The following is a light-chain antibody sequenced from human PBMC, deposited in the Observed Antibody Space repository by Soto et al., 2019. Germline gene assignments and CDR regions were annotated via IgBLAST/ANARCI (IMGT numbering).Light chain of an antibody. CDR2: GAS. CDR3: QQYGSSRPT. V-gene: IGKV3-20*01. Sequence: EIVLTQAPGTLSLSPGERATLSWRASQSVSSSYLAWYQQKPGQAPRLLIYGASSRATGIPDRFSGSGSGTDFTLTISRLEPEDFAVYYCQQYGSSRPTFGQGTRLEI. CDR1: QSVSSSY. J-gene: IGKJ5*01.